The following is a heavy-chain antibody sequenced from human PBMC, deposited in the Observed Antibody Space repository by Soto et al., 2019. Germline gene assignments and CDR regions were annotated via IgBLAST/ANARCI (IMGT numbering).Heavy chain of an antibody. V-gene: IGHV1-18*04. D-gene: IGHD6-19*01. CDR3: ARAADGYRSGWYVGYLDY. J-gene: IGHJ4*02. Sequence: QVQLVQSGAEVKKPGASVKVSCKASGYTFTSYGISWVRQAPGQGLEWMGWIRAYNGYTNYAQKFQGRVTITTDTTTSTAYMELRSLISDATAVYYCARAADGYRSGWYVGYLDYWGQGTLVTVSS. CDR1: GYTFTSYG. CDR2: IRAYNGYT.